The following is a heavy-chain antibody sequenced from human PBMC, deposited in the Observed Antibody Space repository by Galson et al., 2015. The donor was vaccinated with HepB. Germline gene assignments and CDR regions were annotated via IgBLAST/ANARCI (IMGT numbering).Heavy chain of an antibody. V-gene: IGHV4-59*01. CDR3: ARGFKRVMDWFDP. Sequence: ETLSLTCTVSGGSISSYYWSWIRQPPGKGLEWIGYIYYSGSTNYNPSLKSRVTISVDTSKNQFSLKLSSVTAADTAVYYCARGFKRVMDWFDPWGQGTLVTVSS. J-gene: IGHJ5*02. CDR2: IYYSGST. D-gene: IGHD2-21*01. CDR1: GGSISSYY.